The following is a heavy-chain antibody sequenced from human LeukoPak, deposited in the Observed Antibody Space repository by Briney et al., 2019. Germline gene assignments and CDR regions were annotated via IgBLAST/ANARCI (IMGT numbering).Heavy chain of an antibody. CDR3: TTLMYYFDTGGKLNYFDF. CDR2: LRGKTDGRTT. J-gene: IGHJ4*02. D-gene: IGHD3-22*01. V-gene: IGHV3-15*01. CDR1: GFTFSNAW. Sequence: GGSLRLSCAASGFTFSNAWMSWVRQAPGKGLEWLGRLRGKTDGRTTDYAAPVKGRFTTSRDDSKNTLYLQMNSLKAEDTAVYYCTTLMYYFDTGGKLNYFDFWGQGPRSPSPQ.